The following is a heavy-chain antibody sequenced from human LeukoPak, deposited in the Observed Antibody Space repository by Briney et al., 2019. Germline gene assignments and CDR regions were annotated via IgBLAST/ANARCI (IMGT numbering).Heavy chain of an antibody. D-gene: IGHD3-3*02. Sequence: SETLSLTCTVSGGSISDYYWNWIRLPPGKGLEGVGSIYYSGSTNYDPSLESRVTISVDTSKNQFSLQLNSVTAADTAVYYCARDISGGSHVFDIWGQGTMVTVSS. V-gene: IGHV4-59*08. CDR3: ARDISGGSHVFDI. CDR2: IYYSGST. J-gene: IGHJ3*02. CDR1: GGSISDYY.